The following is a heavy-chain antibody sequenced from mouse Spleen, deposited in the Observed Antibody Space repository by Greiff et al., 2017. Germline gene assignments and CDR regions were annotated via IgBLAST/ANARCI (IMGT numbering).Heavy chain of an antibody. CDR3: ARKDYGSNYWYFDV. D-gene: IGHD1-1*01. Sequence: QVQLKQPGAELVKPGASVKLSCKASGYTFTSYWMQWVKQRPGQGLEWIGEIDPSDSYTNYNQKFKGKATLTVDPSSSTAYMQLSSLTSDESAVYYCARKDYGSNYWYFDVWGAGTTVTVSS. J-gene: IGHJ1*01. CDR1: GYTFTSYW. V-gene: IGHV1-50*01. CDR2: IDPSDSYT.